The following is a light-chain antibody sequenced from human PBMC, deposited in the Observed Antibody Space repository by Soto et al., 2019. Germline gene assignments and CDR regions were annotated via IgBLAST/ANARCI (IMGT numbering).Light chain of an antibody. CDR3: HQYGSSPYT. J-gene: IGKJ2*01. CDR1: QSVSSSY. V-gene: IGKV3-20*01. CDR2: GAS. Sequence: EIVLTQSPGTLSLSPGERATLSCRASQSVSSSYLAWYQQKPGQAPRLLIYGASSRVTGIPDRFSGSGSGTDFTLTISRLEPEVFAVYYCHQYGSSPYTFGQGPKLEI.